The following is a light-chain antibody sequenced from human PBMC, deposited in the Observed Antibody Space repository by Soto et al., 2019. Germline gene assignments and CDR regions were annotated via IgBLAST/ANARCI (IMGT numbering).Light chain of an antibody. Sequence: IVMTQSPDSLAASLGERATINCRSSQIILDRPNNRSYLAWYQQKSGQPPKLLISWTSTRESGVPDRFSGSGSGTDFTLTISSLQAEDVAVYYCQQYYNTPITFGQGTRLEIK. CDR1: QIILDRPNNRSY. CDR3: QQYYNTPIT. V-gene: IGKV4-1*01. J-gene: IGKJ5*01. CDR2: WTS.